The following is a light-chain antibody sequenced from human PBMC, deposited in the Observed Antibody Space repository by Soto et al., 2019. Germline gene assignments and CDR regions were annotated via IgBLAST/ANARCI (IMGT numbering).Light chain of an antibody. CDR3: QQANSFPIT. J-gene: IGKJ5*01. CDR2: EAS. V-gene: IGKV1D-12*01. CDR1: QGITNR. Sequence: DIQITQSPSSVSASVGDRVTITCRASQGITNRLAWYQQKPGKAPKLLIYEASSLQSGVPSRISGSGSGTDFTLTISSLQPEDFATYYCQQANSFPITFGQGTRLEIK.